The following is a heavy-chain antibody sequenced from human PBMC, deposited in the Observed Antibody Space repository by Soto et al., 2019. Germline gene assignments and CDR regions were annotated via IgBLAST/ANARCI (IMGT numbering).Heavy chain of an antibody. D-gene: IGHD6-13*01. J-gene: IGHJ5*02. CDR3: ARGVPAAGTDWFEP. Sequence: SETLSLTCTFSVDSISNYYWSWIRHSAEKRLEWIGRVSSTGSSYYNPSLKSRVTISVDTSKNQVSLNLTSVTAADTAVYYCARGVPAAGTDWFEPLGQGTLVSVSS. CDR2: VSSTGSS. CDR1: VDSISNYY. V-gene: IGHV4-4*07.